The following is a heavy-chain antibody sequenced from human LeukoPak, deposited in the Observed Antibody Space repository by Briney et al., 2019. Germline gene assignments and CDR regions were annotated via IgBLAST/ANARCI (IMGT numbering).Heavy chain of an antibody. V-gene: IGHV3-23*01. CDR1: GFTFSSYV. J-gene: IGHJ6*02. Sequence: GGSLRLSCAASGFTFSSYVMTWVRQAPGKGLEWVSTISGNGGDTYYADSVEGRFTISRDNSKNTLYLQMNSLRAEDTAVYYCARTYYYDSSGYFAPYYYYGMDVWGQGTTVTVSS. D-gene: IGHD3-22*01. CDR3: ARTYYYDSSGYFAPYYYYGMDV. CDR2: ISGNGGDT.